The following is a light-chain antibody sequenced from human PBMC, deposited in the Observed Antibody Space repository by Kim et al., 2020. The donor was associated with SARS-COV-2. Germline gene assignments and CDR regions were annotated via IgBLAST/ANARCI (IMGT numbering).Light chain of an antibody. Sequence: DIQMTQSPSTLSASVGDRVTITCRASQSISSWLAWYQQKSGTAPKVLIYDASVLESGVPSRFSARGAGTEFTLTISTLQPDDSATYYCQQYDSREFTFGQGTKLDI. V-gene: IGKV1-5*01. CDR2: DAS. CDR1: QSISSW. J-gene: IGKJ2*01. CDR3: QQYDSREFT.